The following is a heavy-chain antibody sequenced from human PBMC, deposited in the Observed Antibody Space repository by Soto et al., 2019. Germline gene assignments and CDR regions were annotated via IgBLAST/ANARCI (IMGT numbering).Heavy chain of an antibody. CDR2: INHSGST. CDR3: ARGVVATINVFDY. Sequence: SETLSLTCAVYGGSFSGYYWGWIRQPPGKGLEWIGEINHSGSTNYNPSLKSRVTISVDTSKNQFSLKLSSVTAADTAVYYCARGVVATINVFDYWGQGTLVTVSS. V-gene: IGHV4-34*01. D-gene: IGHD5-12*01. J-gene: IGHJ4*02. CDR1: GGSFSGYY.